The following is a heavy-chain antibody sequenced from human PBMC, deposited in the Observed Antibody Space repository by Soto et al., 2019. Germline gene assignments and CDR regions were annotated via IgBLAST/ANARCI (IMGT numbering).Heavy chain of an antibody. Sequence: SETLSLTCTVSGGSISSGGYYWSWIRQHPGKGLEWIGYIYYSGSTYYNPSLKSRVTISVDTSKNQFSLKLSSVTAADTAVYYCARVYYYGSGSYSDYWGQGTLVTVSS. CDR3: ARVYYYGSGSYSDY. CDR1: GGSISSGGYY. V-gene: IGHV4-31*03. J-gene: IGHJ4*02. D-gene: IGHD3-10*01. CDR2: IYYSGST.